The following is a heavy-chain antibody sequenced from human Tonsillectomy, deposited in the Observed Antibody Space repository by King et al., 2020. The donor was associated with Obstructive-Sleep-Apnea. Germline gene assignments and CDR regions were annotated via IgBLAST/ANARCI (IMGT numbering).Heavy chain of an antibody. V-gene: IGHV4-59*12. CDR1: GDSINNYY. Sequence: QLQESGPGLVKPSETLSLTCTVSGDSINNYYWSWIRQPPGKGLEWIGHIFSSGRTNYNPSLKSRVTISVDTSKSQFSLKLGSVIAADTAVYFCARLPDFDWVYGMDVWGQGTTVTVSS. D-gene: IGHD3-9*01. J-gene: IGHJ6*02. CDR2: IFSSGRT. CDR3: ARLPDFDWVYGMDV.